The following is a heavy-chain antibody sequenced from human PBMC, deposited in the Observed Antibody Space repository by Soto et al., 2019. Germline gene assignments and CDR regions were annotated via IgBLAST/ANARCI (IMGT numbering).Heavy chain of an antibody. CDR1: GFTFSNAW. CDR3: TTTYYDYIWGSYRDY. Sequence: EVQLVESGGGLVKPGGSLRLSCAASGFTFSNAWMSWVRQAPGKGLEWVGRIKSKTDGGTTDYAAPVKGRFTISRDDSKNTLYLQMNSLKTEDTAVYYCTTTYYDYIWGSYRDYWGQGTLVTVSS. V-gene: IGHV3-15*01. D-gene: IGHD3-16*02. CDR2: IKSKTDGGTT. J-gene: IGHJ4*02.